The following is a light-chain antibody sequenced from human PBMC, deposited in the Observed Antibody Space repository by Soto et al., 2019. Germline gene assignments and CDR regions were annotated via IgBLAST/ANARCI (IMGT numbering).Light chain of an antibody. CDR1: QNSINY. J-gene: IGKJ5*01. Sequence: DIQMTQSPSSLSASVVDRVTITCRASQNSINYLNWYQQKPGKAPQLLIYVASRLESGVPSRFSGSGSGTDFTLTISSLQPEDFATYYCQQSYNAPITFGQGTRLEIK. V-gene: IGKV1-39*01. CDR2: VAS. CDR3: QQSYNAPIT.